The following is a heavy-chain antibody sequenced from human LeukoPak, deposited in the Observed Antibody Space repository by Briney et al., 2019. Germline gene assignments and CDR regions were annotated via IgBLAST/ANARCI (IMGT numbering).Heavy chain of an antibody. V-gene: IGHV4-34*01. CDR2: INHSGST. CDR1: GGSFSGYY. CDR3: ARGLHTRYGSGSYYRPTRYYFDY. D-gene: IGHD3-10*01. Sequence: SETLSLTCAVYGGSFSGYYWSWIRQPPGKGLEWIGEINHSGSTNYNPSPKSRVTISVDTSKNQFSLKLSSVTAADTAVYYCARGLHTRYGSGSYYRPTRYYFDYWGQGTLVTVSS. J-gene: IGHJ4*02.